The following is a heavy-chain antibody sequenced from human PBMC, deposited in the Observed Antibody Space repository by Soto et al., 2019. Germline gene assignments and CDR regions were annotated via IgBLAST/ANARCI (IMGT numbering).Heavy chain of an antibody. CDR3: ARVRGSIAAARQSAYYYYVMDV. CDR2: IYYSGNT. J-gene: IGHJ6*02. D-gene: IGHD6-13*01. V-gene: IGHV4-59*01. Sequence: LSLTCTVSGGSISNYYWSWIRQPPGKGLEWIGNIYYSGNTNYNPSLKSRVTISVDTSKNQFSLKLSSVTAADPDVYYCARVRGSIAAARQSAYYYYVMDVSGQGTTVTVYS. CDR1: GGSISNYY.